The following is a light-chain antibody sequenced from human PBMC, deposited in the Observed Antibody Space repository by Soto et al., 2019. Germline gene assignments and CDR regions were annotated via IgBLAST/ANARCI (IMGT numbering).Light chain of an antibody. V-gene: IGKV1-39*01. CDR3: QQSYSLPYT. Sequence: DIQMTQSPSSLSASVGDRVTITCRASQSISSYLNWYQQKPGKAPKFLIYAASSLQSGVPSRFSGSGSGTDSTLTISSLQPEDFATYYGQQSYSLPYTIGQGTKLEIK. J-gene: IGKJ2*01. CDR1: QSISSY. CDR2: AAS.